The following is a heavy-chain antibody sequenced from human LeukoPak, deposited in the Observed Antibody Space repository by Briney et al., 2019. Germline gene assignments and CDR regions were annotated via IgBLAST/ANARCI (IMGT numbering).Heavy chain of an antibody. J-gene: IGHJ4*02. Sequence: KPSETLSLTCTVSGGSISSGDYYWSWIRQPPGKGLGWIGYIYYSGSTYYNPSLKSRVTISVDTSKNQFSLKLSSVTAADTAVYYCARARTYYHHRSGYQAFDYWGQGTLVTVSS. D-gene: IGHD3-22*01. CDR1: GGSISSGDYY. CDR2: IYYSGST. CDR3: ARARTYYHHRSGYQAFDY. V-gene: IGHV4-30-4*08.